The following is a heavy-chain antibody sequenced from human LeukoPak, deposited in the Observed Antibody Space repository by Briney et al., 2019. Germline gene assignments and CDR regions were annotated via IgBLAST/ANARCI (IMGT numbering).Heavy chain of an antibody. D-gene: IGHD4-17*01. V-gene: IGHV3-7*01. CDR1: GFTFSSFY. Sequence: GGSLRLSCAASGFTFSSFYMTWVRQAPGKGLEWVATIKQDGSDKHYVDSVKGRFIISRDNAKNSMYLQMNSLRAEDTAVYYCARTTILDYWGQGTLVTVSS. CDR3: ARTTILDY. J-gene: IGHJ4*02. CDR2: IKQDGSDK.